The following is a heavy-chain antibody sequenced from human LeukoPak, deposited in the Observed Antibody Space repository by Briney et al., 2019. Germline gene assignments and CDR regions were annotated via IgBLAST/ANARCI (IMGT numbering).Heavy chain of an antibody. CDR3: ARVMAARREDLNWFDP. Sequence: SETLSLTCTVSGGSISSSGSYWGWIRQPPGKGLEWIGGIYYSGNTYNPSLKSRVTISVDTSKNQFSLNLTSVNAADTAVYYCARVMAARREDLNWFDPWGQGTLATVSS. CDR2: IYYSGNT. J-gene: IGHJ5*02. V-gene: IGHV4-39*07. CDR1: GGSISSSGSY. D-gene: IGHD6-6*01.